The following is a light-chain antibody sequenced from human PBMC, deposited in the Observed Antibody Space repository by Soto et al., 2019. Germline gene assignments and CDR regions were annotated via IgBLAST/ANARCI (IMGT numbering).Light chain of an antibody. CDR3: SSYTSSNSGV. V-gene: IGLV2-14*01. CDR2: EVS. J-gene: IGLJ1*01. Sequence: QSALTQPASVSGSPGQSITISCTGTSSDVGGYNYVSWYQQHPRKAPKLMIYEVSNRPSGVSNRFSGSKSGNTASLTISGLQAEDEADYYCSSYTSSNSGVFGTGTKVTVL. CDR1: SSDVGGYNY.